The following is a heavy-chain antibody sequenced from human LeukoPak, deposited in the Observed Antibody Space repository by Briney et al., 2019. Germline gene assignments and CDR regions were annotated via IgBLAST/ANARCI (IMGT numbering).Heavy chain of an antibody. J-gene: IGHJ4*02. CDR3: VRDLGISDWYAPPLGYFDS. D-gene: IGHD6-19*01. CDR1: GYTFSAYC. Sequence: GASVKVSCKASGYTFSAYCMHWVRQAPGQGLEWMGWINPKSGGTNYAQQFQDRVTMTRDTSISSTYMELSRLKSDDTAVYYCVRDLGISDWYAPPLGYFDSWGQGTLVTVSS. V-gene: IGHV1-2*02. CDR2: INPKSGGT.